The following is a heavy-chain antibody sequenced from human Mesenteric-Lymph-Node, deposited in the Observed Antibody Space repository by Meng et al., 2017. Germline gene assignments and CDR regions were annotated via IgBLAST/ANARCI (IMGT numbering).Heavy chain of an antibody. V-gene: IGHV1-2*02. CDR3: ARDPHPTIHSSGWYGDYYYYGMDV. D-gene: IGHD6-19*01. CDR2: INPNSGGT. J-gene: IGHJ6*02. Sequence: ASVKVSCKASGYTFTGYYMHWVRQAPGQGLEWMGWINPNSGGTNYAQKFQGRVTMTRDTSISTAYMALSRLRSDDTAVYYCARDPHPTIHSSGWYGDYYYYGMDVWGQGTTVTVSS. CDR1: GYTFTGYY.